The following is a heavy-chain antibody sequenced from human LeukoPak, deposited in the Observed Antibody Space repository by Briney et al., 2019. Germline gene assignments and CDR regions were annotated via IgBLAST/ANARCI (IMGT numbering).Heavy chain of an antibody. J-gene: IGHJ4*02. CDR2: VHLSGRT. Sequence: SGTLSLTCGVSGGSISTTNWWTWVRQPPGEGLEWIGEVHLSGRTHYNPSLESRVTMTVDMSENHISLRLTSVTAADTAVYYCAREGGPYRPLDYSGQGTLVTVSS. CDR1: GGSISTTNW. V-gene: IGHV4-4*02. CDR3: AREGGPYRPLDY.